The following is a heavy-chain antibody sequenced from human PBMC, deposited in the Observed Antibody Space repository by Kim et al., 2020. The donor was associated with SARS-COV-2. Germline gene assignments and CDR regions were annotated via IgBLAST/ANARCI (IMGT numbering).Heavy chain of an antibody. CDR3: ARLLAGTGFYGMDV. J-gene: IGHJ6*02. Sequence: YSPSFEGQVTISADKSSTTAYLQWSSLMASDTAIYYCARLLAGTGFYGMDVWGQGTTVTVSS. D-gene: IGHD6-19*01. V-gene: IGHV5-51*01.